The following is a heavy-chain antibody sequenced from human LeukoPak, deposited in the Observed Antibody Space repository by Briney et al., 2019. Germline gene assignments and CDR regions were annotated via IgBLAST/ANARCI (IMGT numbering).Heavy chain of an antibody. D-gene: IGHD3-16*02. V-gene: IGHV4-30-4*01. CDR2: IYYSGST. J-gene: IGHJ4*02. CDR1: GGSISSGDYY. CDR3: ARGVITFGGVIVTSYYFDY. Sequence: SETLSLTCTVSGGSISSGDYYWRWIRQPPGKGLEWIGYIYYSGSTYYNPSLKSRVTISVDKSKTQFSLKLSSVTAADTAVYYCARGVITFGGVIVTSYYFDYWGQGTLVTVSS.